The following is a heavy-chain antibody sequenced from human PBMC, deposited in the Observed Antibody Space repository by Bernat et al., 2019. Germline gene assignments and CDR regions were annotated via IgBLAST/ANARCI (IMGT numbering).Heavy chain of an antibody. CDR3: AKAPGDGYFDWLLMGGWFDP. J-gene: IGHJ5*02. CDR1: GFTFSSYA. V-gene: IGHV3-30*01. Sequence: QVQLVESGGGVVQPGRSLRLSCAASGFTFSSYAMHWVRQAPGKGLEWVAVISYDGRNKYYADSVKGRFTISRDNSKNTLYLQMNSLRAEDTAVYYCAKAPGDGYFDWLLMGGWFDPWGQGTLVTVSS. CDR2: ISYDGRNK. D-gene: IGHD3-9*01.